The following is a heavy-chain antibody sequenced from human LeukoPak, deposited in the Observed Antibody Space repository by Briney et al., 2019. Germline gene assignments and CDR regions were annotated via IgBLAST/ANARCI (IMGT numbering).Heavy chain of an antibody. J-gene: IGHJ4*02. Sequence: GGSLRLSCVVSGFTFSSYDMNWVRQAPGKGLEWFSYISSSGSSIYYGDSVKGRFTISRDNAKNSLFLQMNSLRAEDTAVYYCAGIGHYYDSSGYYYWGQGTLVTVSS. V-gene: IGHV3-48*03. CDR2: ISSSGSSI. D-gene: IGHD3-22*01. CDR1: GFTFSSYD. CDR3: AGIGHYYDSSGYYY.